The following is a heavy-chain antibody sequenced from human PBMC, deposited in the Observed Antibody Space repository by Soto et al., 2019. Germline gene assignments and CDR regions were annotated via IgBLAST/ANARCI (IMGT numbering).Heavy chain of an antibody. Sequence: EVHLVESGGGLVQPGRSLRLSCAASGFTFVDYAMHWVRQVPGKGLEWVSSISWNSGNIVSADSVKGRFTISRDSANNSLYLQMNSLRTEDTALYFCAKGAVTSIFGYFDYWGQGTLVTVSS. V-gene: IGHV3-9*01. CDR1: GFTFVDYA. CDR2: ISWNSGNI. D-gene: IGHD3-3*01. CDR3: AKGAVTSIFGYFDY. J-gene: IGHJ4*02.